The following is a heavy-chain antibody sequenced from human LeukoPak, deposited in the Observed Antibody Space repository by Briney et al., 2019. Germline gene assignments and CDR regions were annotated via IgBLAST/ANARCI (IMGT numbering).Heavy chain of an antibody. J-gene: IGHJ5*02. CDR1: GGSISSGGYS. Sequence: SETLSLTCAVSGGSISSGGYSWSWIRQPPGKGLEWIGYIYHSGSTYYNPSLKSRVTISVDTSKNQFSLKLSSVTAADTAVYYCARGYGGITMVRGVKFDPWGQGTLVTVSS. D-gene: IGHD3-10*01. CDR3: ARGYGGITMVRGVKFDP. CDR2: IYHSGST. V-gene: IGHV4-30-2*01.